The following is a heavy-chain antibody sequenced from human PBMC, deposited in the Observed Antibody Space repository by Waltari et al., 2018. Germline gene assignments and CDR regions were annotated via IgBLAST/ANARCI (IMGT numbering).Heavy chain of an antibody. J-gene: IGHJ3*02. CDR3: ARPPEYSSSSGAFDI. CDR1: GYSISSGYY. V-gene: IGHV4-38-2*01. Sequence: QVQLQESGPGLVKPSETLSLTCAVSGYSISSGYYWGWIRQPPGKGLEWIGSLYHSGSTYYNPSLKSRVTISVDTSKNQFSLKLSSVTAADTAVYYCARPPEYSSSSGAFDIWGQGTMVTVSS. CDR2: LYHSGST. D-gene: IGHD6-6*01.